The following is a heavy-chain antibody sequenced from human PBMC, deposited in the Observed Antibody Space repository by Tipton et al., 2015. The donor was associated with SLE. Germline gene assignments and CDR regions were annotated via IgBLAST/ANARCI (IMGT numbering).Heavy chain of an antibody. Sequence: TLSLTCTVSGGSISSSSYYWGWIRQPPGKGLEGIGNIYYSVSTYYHPSLKSRVTISVATSKNQFSLKLSSVTAADTAVYYWARDGRSGTVSYGVLVYWGQGTLVTVSS. J-gene: IGHJ4*02. D-gene: IGHD1-26*01. CDR1: GGSISSSSYY. CDR3: ARDGRSGTVSYGVLVY. CDR2: IYYSVST. V-gene: IGHV4-39*07.